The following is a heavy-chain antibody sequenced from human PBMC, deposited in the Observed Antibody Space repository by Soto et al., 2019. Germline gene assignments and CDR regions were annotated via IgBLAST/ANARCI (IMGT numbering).Heavy chain of an antibody. V-gene: IGHV4-61*01. CDR2: IYYSGST. D-gene: IGHD6-19*01. CDR1: GGSVSSGSYY. Sequence: SETLSLTCTVSGGSVSSGSYYWSRIRQPPGKGLEWIGYIYYSGSTNYNPSLKSRVTISVDTSKNQFSLKLSSVTAADTAVYYCARDIAVAGTSFDYWGQGTLVTVSS. CDR3: ARDIAVAGTSFDY. J-gene: IGHJ4*02.